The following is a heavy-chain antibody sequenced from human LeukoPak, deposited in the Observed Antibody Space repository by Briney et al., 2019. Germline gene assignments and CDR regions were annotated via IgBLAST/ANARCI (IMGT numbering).Heavy chain of an antibody. Sequence: GGSLRLSCAASGFTFSGYGMIWVRQAPGKGLEWVSSISGCGANTYYAGSVKGRFTISRGNSKNTLYLQMDSLRAEDTAVYYCAKLAGIVDYWGLGTLVTVSS. D-gene: IGHD6-19*01. CDR1: GFTFSGYG. CDR3: AKLAGIVDY. J-gene: IGHJ4*02. CDR2: ISGCGANT. V-gene: IGHV3-23*01.